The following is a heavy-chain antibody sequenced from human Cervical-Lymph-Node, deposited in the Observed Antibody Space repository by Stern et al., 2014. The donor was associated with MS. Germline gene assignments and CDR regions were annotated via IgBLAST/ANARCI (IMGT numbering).Heavy chain of an antibody. CDR1: GFTFSDYS. V-gene: IGHV3-21*01. Sequence: VQLGQSGGGLVKPGGSLRLSCVASGFTFSDYSVNWVRQAPGKGLEWVSSISSTGTYIYYADSVKGRFTISRDNAKNSLYLQMNSLRAEDTAVYYCATDLMTTVTTIEYWGQGALVTVSS. CDR2: ISSTGTYI. J-gene: IGHJ4*02. CDR3: ATDLMTTVTTIEY. D-gene: IGHD4-17*01.